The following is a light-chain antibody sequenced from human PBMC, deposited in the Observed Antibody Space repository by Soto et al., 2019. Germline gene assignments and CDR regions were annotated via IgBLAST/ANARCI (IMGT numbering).Light chain of an antibody. Sequence: EIVLTQSPATLSLSPGERATLSCRASQGLSSHLAWYQQKPGQAPRLLIYDTSHRARGIPVRFSGSGSGSAFPLTITTLRPDDPAVFNCQQRGGGPKTFGRGTKLE. J-gene: IGKJ2*01. CDR3: QQRGGGPKT. V-gene: IGKV3-11*01. CDR1: QGLSSH. CDR2: DTS.